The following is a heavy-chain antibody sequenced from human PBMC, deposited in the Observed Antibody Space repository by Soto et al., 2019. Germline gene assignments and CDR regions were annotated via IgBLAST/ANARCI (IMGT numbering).Heavy chain of an antibody. CDR1: GGTISSSNW. CDR3: ARARHNIPLGVYYFDY. J-gene: IGHJ4*02. Sequence: QVQLQESGPGLVKPSGTLSLTCAVSGGTISSSNWWSWVRQPPGKGLEWIGEIYHSGSTNYNPSLKSRVTISVDKSNNQFSLKLSSVTAADTAVYYCARARHNIPLGVYYFDYWGQGTLVTVSS. CDR2: IYHSGST. V-gene: IGHV4-4*02. D-gene: IGHD3-16*01.